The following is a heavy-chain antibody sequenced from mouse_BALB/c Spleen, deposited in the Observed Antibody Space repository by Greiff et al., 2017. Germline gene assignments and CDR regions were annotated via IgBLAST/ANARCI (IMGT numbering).Heavy chain of an antibody. Sequence: VQLQQSGAEIVRSGASVKLSCTASGFNIKDYYMHWVKQRPEQGLEWIGWIDPENGDTEYAPKFQGKATMTADTSSNTAYLQLSSLTSEDTAVYYCNAWGAARAYWGQGTLVTVSA. CDR3: NAWGAARAY. CDR1: GFNIKDYY. CDR2: IDPENGDT. J-gene: IGHJ3*01. V-gene: IGHV14-4*02. D-gene: IGHD3-1*01.